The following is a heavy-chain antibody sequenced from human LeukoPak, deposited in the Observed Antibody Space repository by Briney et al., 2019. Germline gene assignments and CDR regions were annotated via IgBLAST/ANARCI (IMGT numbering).Heavy chain of an antibody. CDR1: GFTFSTYN. CDR3: ARVLNWGEDYMDV. Sequence: GGSLRLSCAASGFTFSTYNMNWVRQAPGKGLEWVAVISYDGSNKYYADSVKGRFTISRDNSKNTLYLQMNSLRAEDTAVYYCARVLNWGEDYMDVWGKGTTVTVSS. V-gene: IGHV3-30-3*01. CDR2: ISYDGSNK. J-gene: IGHJ6*03. D-gene: IGHD7-27*01.